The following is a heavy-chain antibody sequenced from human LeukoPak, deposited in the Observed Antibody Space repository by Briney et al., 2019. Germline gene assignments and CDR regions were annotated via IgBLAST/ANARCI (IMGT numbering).Heavy chain of an antibody. CDR2: IYYRGST. Sequence: SETLSLTCTVSGGSVSTDSYYWSWIRQPPGKGLEWIGNIYYRGSTNYNPSLKSRVTISVDTSKNQFSLRLTSVTAADTAVYYCARAVTMVRRVIIGGYWFAPWGQGTLVTVSS. D-gene: IGHD3-10*01. CDR3: ARAVTMVRRVIIGGYWFAP. J-gene: IGHJ5*02. V-gene: IGHV4-61*01. CDR1: GGSVSTDSYY.